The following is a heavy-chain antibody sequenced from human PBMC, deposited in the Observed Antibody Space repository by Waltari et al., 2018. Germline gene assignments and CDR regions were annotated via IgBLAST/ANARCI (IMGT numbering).Heavy chain of an antibody. CDR3: AGPIAAAGIGRMDY. CDR1: GGSISSSSYY. Sequence: QLQLQESGPGLVKPSETLSLTCTVSGGSISSSSYYWGWIRQPPGKGLEWIGSIYYSGSTYYNPSLKSRVTISVDTSKNQFSLKLSSVTAADTAVYYCAGPIAAAGIGRMDYWGQGTLVIVSS. J-gene: IGHJ4*02. V-gene: IGHV4-39*01. D-gene: IGHD6-13*01. CDR2: IYYSGST.